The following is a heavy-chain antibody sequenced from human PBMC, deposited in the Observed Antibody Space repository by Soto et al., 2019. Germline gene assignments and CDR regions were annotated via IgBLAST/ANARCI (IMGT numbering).Heavy chain of an antibody. V-gene: IGHV5-51*01. CDR2: IYPSDSDT. D-gene: IGHD2-2*01. CDR1: GYTFTIYW. CDR3: ARLQHYGMDL. J-gene: IGHJ6*02. Sequence: PGQSLKICCKGSGYTFTIYWSGWVRQMPGKGLEWMGIIYPSDSDTRYSPSFQGQVTISADKSISTAYLQWSSLKASDTDMYYCARLQHYGMDLWGQGTTVTVSS.